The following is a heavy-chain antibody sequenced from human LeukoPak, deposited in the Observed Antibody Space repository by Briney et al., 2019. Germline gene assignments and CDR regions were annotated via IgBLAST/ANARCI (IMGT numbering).Heavy chain of an antibody. CDR2: ISGSGGST. J-gene: IGHJ4*02. CDR3: AKRRIVGASIDY. V-gene: IGHV3-23*01. Sequence: PGGSLRLSCAASGFTFSSYAMHWVRQAPGKGLEWVSAISGSGGSTYYADSVKGRFTISRDNSKNTLYLQMNSLRAEDTAIYYCAKRRIVGASIDYWGQGTLVTVSS. CDR1: GFTFSSYA. D-gene: IGHD1-26*01.